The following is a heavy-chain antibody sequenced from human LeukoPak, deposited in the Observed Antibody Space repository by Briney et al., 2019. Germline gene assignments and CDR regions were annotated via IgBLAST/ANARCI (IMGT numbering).Heavy chain of an antibody. D-gene: IGHD6-13*01. Sequence: GGSLRLSCAASGFTFSNYAMGWVRQAPGKGLEWVSAISGSGGSTSYADSVKGRFTISRDNSKNTLYLQMNSLRAEDTAVYYCARGDSSSWYLLTIPFDYWGQGTLVTVSS. CDR3: ARGDSSSWYLLTIPFDY. CDR1: GFTFSNYA. CDR2: ISGSGGST. J-gene: IGHJ4*02. V-gene: IGHV3-23*01.